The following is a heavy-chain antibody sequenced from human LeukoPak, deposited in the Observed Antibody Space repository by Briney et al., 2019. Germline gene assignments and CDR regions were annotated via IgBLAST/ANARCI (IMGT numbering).Heavy chain of an antibody. CDR2: ISGGGGST. J-gene: IGHJ4*02. CDR3: ALSDTAMVVNY. V-gene: IGHV3-23*01. Sequence: PGGSLRLSCAASGFTFSSYAMSWVRQAPGKGLEWVSAISGGGGSTYYADPVKGRFTISRDNSKNTLYLQMNSLRAEDTAVYYCALSDTAMVVNYWGQGTLVTVSS. CDR1: GFTFSSYA. D-gene: IGHD5-18*01.